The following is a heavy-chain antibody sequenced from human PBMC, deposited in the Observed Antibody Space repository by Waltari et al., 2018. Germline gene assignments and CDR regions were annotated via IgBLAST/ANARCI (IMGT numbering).Heavy chain of an antibody. CDR1: GLTFSSYS. J-gene: IGHJ6*03. V-gene: IGHV3-23*03. D-gene: IGHD4-4*01. CDR3: ANARNYYYYYYMDV. CDR2: IYSGGST. Sequence: EVQLLESGGGLVQRGGSLRPSCAASGLTFSSYSLRWVRQAPGKGLEWVSVIYSGGSTYYADSVKGRFTISRDNSKNTLYLQMNSLRAEDTAVYYCANARNYYYYYYMDVWGKGTTVTVSS.